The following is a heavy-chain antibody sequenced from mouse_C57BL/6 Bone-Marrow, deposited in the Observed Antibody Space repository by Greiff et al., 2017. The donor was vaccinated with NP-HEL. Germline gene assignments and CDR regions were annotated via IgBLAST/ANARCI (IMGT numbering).Heavy chain of an antibody. Sequence: EVQLQQSGPELVKPGASVKISCKASGYTFTDYYMNWVKQSPGKNLEWIGDINPNNGGTSYNQKFKGKATLTVDKSSSTAYMELRSLTSEDSAVYYGAPKRRYDGYAMDYWGQGTSVTVSS. D-gene: IGHD2-3*01. CDR1: GYTFTDYY. V-gene: IGHV1-26*01. CDR2: INPNNGGT. CDR3: APKRRYDGYAMDY. J-gene: IGHJ4*01.